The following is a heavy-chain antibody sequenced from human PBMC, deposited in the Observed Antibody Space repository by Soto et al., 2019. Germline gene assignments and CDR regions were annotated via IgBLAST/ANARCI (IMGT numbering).Heavy chain of an antibody. J-gene: IGHJ4*02. D-gene: IGHD3-22*01. CDR2: ISYDGSNK. CDR3: ARTFPDYDSSGYQEWDY. CDR1: GFTFSRYG. V-gene: IGHV3-30*03. Sequence: VGSLRLSCAASGFTFSRYGMHWVRQAPGKGLEWVAVISYDGSNKYYADSVKGRFTISRDNSKNTLYLQMNSLRAEDTAVYYCARTFPDYDSSGYQEWDYWGQGTLVTVSS.